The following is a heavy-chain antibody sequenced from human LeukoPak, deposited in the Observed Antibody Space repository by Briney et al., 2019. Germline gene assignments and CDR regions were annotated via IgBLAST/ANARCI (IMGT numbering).Heavy chain of an antibody. CDR2: ISSSSSTI. J-gene: IGHJ5*02. Sequence: GGSLRLSCAASGFTFSSYSMNWVRQAPGKGLEWVSYISSSSSTIYYADSVKGRFTISRDNAKNSLYLQMNSLRAEDTAVYYCARENPNWNDRGGWFDPWGQGTLVTVSS. CDR1: GFTFSSYS. CDR3: ARENPNWNDRGGWFDP. D-gene: IGHD1-1*01. V-gene: IGHV3-48*01.